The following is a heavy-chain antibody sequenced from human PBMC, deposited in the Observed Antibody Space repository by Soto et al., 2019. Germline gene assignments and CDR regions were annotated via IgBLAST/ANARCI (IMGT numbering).Heavy chain of an antibody. Sequence: PSETLSLTCTVSGGSISSYYWSWIRQPPGKGLEWIGYIYYSGSTNYNPSLKSRVTISVDTSKNQFSLKLSSVTAADTAVYYCARDLFSGYDNWLDPWGQGTLVTVSS. V-gene: IGHV4-59*01. J-gene: IGHJ5*02. D-gene: IGHD5-12*01. CDR2: IYYSGST. CDR1: GGSISSYY. CDR3: ARDLFSGYDNWLDP.